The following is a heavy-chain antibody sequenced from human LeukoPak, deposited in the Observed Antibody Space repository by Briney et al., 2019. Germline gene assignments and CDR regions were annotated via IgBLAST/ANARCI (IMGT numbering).Heavy chain of an antibody. CDR3: ARDGVEQQLVHYFDY. CDR2: IKQDGGEK. J-gene: IGHJ4*02. CDR1: GFTFGSFW. Sequence: PGGSLRLSCAASGFTFGSFWMTWVRQSPGKGLEWVANIKQDGGEKYYADSVKGRFTISRDNSKNTLYLQINSLRAEDTAVYYCARDGVEQQLVHYFDYWGQGALVTVSS. D-gene: IGHD6-13*01. V-gene: IGHV3-7*05.